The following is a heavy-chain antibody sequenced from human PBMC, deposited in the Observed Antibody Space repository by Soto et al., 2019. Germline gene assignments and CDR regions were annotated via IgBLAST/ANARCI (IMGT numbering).Heavy chain of an antibody. CDR1: GGSISSSSYY. V-gene: IGHV4-39*01. CDR3: ANGIAVAGTGRFDY. Sequence: QLQLQESGPGLVKPSETLSLTCTVSGGSISSSSYYWGWIRQPPGKGLEWIGSIYYSGSTYYNPSLKSRVTISVDTSKNPFSLKLSSVTAAATAVYYCANGIAVAGTGRFDYWGQGTLVTVSS. CDR2: IYYSGST. J-gene: IGHJ4*02. D-gene: IGHD6-19*01.